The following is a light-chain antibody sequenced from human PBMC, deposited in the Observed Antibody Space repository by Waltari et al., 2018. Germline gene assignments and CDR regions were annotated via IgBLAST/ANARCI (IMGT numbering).Light chain of an antibody. J-gene: IGLJ2*01. Sequence: QSALTQPASVSGSPGQSITISRTGPNSDVGRYNPVSWYQQHPGKAPNLTRDEVTKLPSRVPNRFSGSKSGNTASLTISGLQAEDEADYYCSSYAGGSTVIFGGGTKVTVL. V-gene: IGLV2-23*02. CDR2: EVT. CDR1: NSDVGRYNP. CDR3: SSYAGGSTVI.